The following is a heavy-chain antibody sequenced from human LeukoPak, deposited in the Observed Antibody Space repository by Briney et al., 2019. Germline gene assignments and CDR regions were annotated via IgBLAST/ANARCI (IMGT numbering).Heavy chain of an antibody. J-gene: IGHJ6*02. V-gene: IGHV1-2*02. CDR3: ARDGSRSNSGGDYYYYYGMDV. D-gene: IGHD3-10*01. Sequence: ASVKVSCKASGYTFTGYYMHWVRQAPGQGLEWMGWINPNSGGTNYVQKFQGRVTMTRDTSISTAYMELSRLRSDDTAVYYCARDGSRSNSGGDYYYYYGMDVWGQGTTVTVSS. CDR2: INPNSGGT. CDR1: GYTFTGYY.